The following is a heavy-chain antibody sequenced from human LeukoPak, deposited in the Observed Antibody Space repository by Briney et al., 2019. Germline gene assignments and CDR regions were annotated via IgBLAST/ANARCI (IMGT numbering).Heavy chain of an antibody. Sequence: PSETLSLTCTVSGGSISSSSYYWGWIRQPPGKGLEWIGSIYYSGSTYYNPSLKSRVTISVDTSKNQFSLKLSSVTAADTAVYYCAAIYSSSAEGVWYYYYYGMDVWGQGTTVTVSS. J-gene: IGHJ6*02. D-gene: IGHD6-6*01. V-gene: IGHV4-39*01. CDR1: GGSISSSSYY. CDR2: IYYSGST. CDR3: AAIYSSSAEGVWYYYYYGMDV.